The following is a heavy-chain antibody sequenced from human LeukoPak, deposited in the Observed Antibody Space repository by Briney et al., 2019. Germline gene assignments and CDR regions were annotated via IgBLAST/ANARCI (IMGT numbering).Heavy chain of an antibody. CDR2: IWYDASNK. D-gene: IGHD3-22*01. V-gene: IGHV3-33*01. CDR3: VRAKNSYYDSSGYPGGY. J-gene: IGHJ4*02. Sequence: GGSLRLSCAASGFTFSSYAMHWVRQAPGKGLEWVAVIWYDASNKYYGDSVKGRFTISRDDSKNTLYLQMNSLRVEDTAVYYCVRAKNSYYDSSGYPGGYWGQGTLVTVSS. CDR1: GFTFSSYA.